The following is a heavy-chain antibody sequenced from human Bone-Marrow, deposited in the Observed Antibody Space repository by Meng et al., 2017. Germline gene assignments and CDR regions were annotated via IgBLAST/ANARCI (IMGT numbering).Heavy chain of an antibody. CDR3: ARVGSRSEDY. CDR1: GGSFSVYY. D-gene: IGHD2-2*01. J-gene: IGHJ4*02. V-gene: IGHV4-34*01. CDR2: INHSGST. Sequence: QVQLRQWGAGLLKPSETLSLTCAVYGGSFSVYYWSWTRQPPGKGLESIVEINHSGSTNYNPSLKSRVTISVDTSKNQFSLKLSSVTAADTAVYYCARVGSRSEDYWGQGTLVTVSS.